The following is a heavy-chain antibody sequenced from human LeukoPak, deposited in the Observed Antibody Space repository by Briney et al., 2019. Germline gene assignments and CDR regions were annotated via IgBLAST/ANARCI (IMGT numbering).Heavy chain of an antibody. CDR1: GGTFSNYG. Sequence: GSSVKVSCKASGGTFSNYGISWVRQAPGQGLEWVGGIIIVSDTANFAPKLLGRVTITADESTSTAYLELSSLRSEDTAVYYCARCSSTIQGSPFYHYYYMDVWGKGTTVTVSS. J-gene: IGHJ6*03. V-gene: IGHV1-69*01. CDR3: ARCSSTIQGSPFYHYYYMDV. D-gene: IGHD2-2*01. CDR2: IIIVSDTA.